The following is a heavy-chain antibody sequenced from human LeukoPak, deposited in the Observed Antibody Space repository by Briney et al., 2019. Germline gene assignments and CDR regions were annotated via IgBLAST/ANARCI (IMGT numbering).Heavy chain of an antibody. Sequence: PSETLSLTCTVSGGSISSYYWSWIRQPPGKGLEWIGYIYYSGSANYNPSLKSRVTISVDTSKNQFSLKLSSVTAADTAVYYCARGSGRYSSGWYGYWGQGTLVTVSS. CDR1: GGSISSYY. V-gene: IGHV4-59*12. D-gene: IGHD6-19*01. J-gene: IGHJ4*02. CDR2: IYYSGSA. CDR3: ARGSGRYSSGWYGY.